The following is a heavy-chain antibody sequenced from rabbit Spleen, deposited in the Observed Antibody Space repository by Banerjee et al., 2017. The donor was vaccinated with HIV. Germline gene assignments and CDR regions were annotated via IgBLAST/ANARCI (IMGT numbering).Heavy chain of an antibody. V-gene: IGHV1S43*01. D-gene: IGHD1-1*01. CDR2: IDPIFGAT. Sequence: QSLEESGGDLVQPEGSLTLTCKASGFDFSNYNFMCWVRQAPGKGLEWIGYIDPIFGATYYATWVNGRFTISSHNAQNTLYLQLNSLTAADTATYFCVRGASSSGYYSLWGPGTLVTVS. CDR3: VRGASSSGYYSL. J-gene: IGHJ4*01. CDR1: GFDFSNYNF.